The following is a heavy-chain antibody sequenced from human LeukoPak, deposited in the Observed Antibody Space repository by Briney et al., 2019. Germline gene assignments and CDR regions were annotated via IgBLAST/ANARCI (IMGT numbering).Heavy chain of an antibody. CDR2: ISYDGSNK. D-gene: IGHD5-12*01. CDR1: GFIFSIYG. CDR3: ARESSPFYSGYDLKAFDY. V-gene: IGHV3-30*03. Sequence: GGSLRLSCAASGFIFSIYGMHWVRQAPGKGLEWVAVISYDGSNKYYSDSVKGRFTTSRDNSKNTLYLQINSLRAEDTAMYYCARESSPFYSGYDLKAFDYWGQGTLVTVSS. J-gene: IGHJ4*02.